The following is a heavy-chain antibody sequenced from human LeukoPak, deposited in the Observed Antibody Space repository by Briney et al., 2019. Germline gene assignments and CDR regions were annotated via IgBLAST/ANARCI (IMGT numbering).Heavy chain of an antibody. CDR2: ISSSGSTI. CDR1: GFTFSSYA. J-gene: IGHJ6*04. V-gene: IGHV3-48*03. CDR3: AELGITMIGGV. Sequence: PGGSLRLTCAASGFTFSSYAMSWVRQAPGKGLEWVSYISSSGSTIYYADSVKGRFTISRDNAKNSLYLQMNSLRAEDTAVYYCAELGITMIGGVWGKGTTVTISS. D-gene: IGHD3-10*02.